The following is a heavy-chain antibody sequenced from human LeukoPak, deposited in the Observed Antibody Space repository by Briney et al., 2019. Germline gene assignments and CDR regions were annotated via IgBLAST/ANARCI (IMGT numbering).Heavy chain of an antibody. CDR3: ARVGAVAGHRWSDEY. D-gene: IGHD6-19*01. V-gene: IGHV1-18*01. CDR1: GYTFTSYG. CDR2: VSAYSGNT. J-gene: IGHJ4*02. Sequence: EASVKVSCKASGYTFTSYGISWVRQAPGQGLEWMGWVSAYSGNTNYAQKLQGRVTMTTDTSTSTAYMELRSLRSDDTAVYYCARVGAVAGHRWSDEYWGQGTLVTVSS.